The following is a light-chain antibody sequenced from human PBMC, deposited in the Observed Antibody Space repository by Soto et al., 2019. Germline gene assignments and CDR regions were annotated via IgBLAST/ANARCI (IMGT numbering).Light chain of an antibody. V-gene: IGLV2-8*01. J-gene: IGLJ2*01. CDR3: SSYAGSNNPVI. CDR1: SRDVGGYNY. Sequence: QSALTQPPSASGSPGQSVAISCTGTSRDVGGYNYVSWYQQHPGKAPKFMIYEVSKRPSGVPDRFSGSKSGNTASLTVSGLQAYDEADYYCSSYAGSNNPVIFGGGTKLTVL. CDR2: EVS.